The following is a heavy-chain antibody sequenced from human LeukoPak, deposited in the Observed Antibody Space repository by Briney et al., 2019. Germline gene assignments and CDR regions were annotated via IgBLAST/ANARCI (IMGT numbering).Heavy chain of an antibody. CDR3: ARDSFSQGGMDV. J-gene: IGHJ6*02. Sequence: ASVKVSCKASGYTFTSYGISWVRQAPGQGLEWMGRIIPILGIANYAQKFQGRVTITADKSTSTAYMELSSLRSEDTAVYYCARDSFSQGGMDVWGQGTTVTVSS. V-gene: IGHV1-69*04. D-gene: IGHD3-16*01. CDR2: IIPILGIA. CDR1: GYTFTSYG.